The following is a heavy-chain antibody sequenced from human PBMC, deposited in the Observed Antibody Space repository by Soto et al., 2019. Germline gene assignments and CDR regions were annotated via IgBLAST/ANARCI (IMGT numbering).Heavy chain of an antibody. CDR2: IYHSGSA. CDR3: ARGRVYGPAHGMDV. CDR1: GGSISSSNW. D-gene: IGHD2-8*01. V-gene: IGHV4-4*02. J-gene: IGHJ6*02. Sequence: SETLSLTCAVSGGSISSSNWWSWVRQPPGKGLEWIGEIYHSGSANYNPSLKSRVTISVDKSKNQFSLKLSSVTAADTAVYYCARGRVYGPAHGMDVSAQGTTVSVAS.